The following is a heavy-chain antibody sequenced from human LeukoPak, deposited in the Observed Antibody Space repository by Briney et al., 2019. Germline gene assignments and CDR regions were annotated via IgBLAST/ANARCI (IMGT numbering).Heavy chain of an antibody. V-gene: IGHV4-61*05. D-gene: IGHD6-19*01. CDR2: IYYSGST. CDR1: GGSISSNSYY. J-gene: IGHJ4*02. Sequence: PSETLSLTCTVSGGSISSNSYYWGWIRQPPGKGLEWIGYIYYSGSTNYNPSLKSRVTISIDTSKNQFSLNLSSVTAADTAVYYCARSERYSSGWYFYFDYWGQGTLVTVSS. CDR3: ARSERYSSGWYFYFDY.